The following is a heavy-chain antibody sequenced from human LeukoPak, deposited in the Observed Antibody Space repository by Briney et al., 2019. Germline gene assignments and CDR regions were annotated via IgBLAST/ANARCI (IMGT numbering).Heavy chain of an antibody. J-gene: IGHJ4*02. Sequence: SETLSLTCTVSGASVDIGHWSWVRQPAGERLEWIGRLYSNRSAKYNPSLKSRVTMSVDTSKNQFSLKLSSVTAADTAVYYCARGRYGGGYGGNSVLAPLDYWGQGTLVTVSS. CDR2: LYSNRSA. CDR3: ARGRYGGGYGGNSVLAPLDY. CDR1: GASVDIGH. V-gene: IGHV4-4*07. D-gene: IGHD4-23*01.